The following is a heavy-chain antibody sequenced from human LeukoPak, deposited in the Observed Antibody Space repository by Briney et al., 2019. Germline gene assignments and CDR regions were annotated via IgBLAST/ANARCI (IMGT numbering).Heavy chain of an antibody. D-gene: IGHD4-17*01. CDR1: GGTFSSYA. Sequence: SVKVFCKASGGTFSSYAISWVRQAPGQGLEWMGGIIPIFGTANYAQKFQGRVTITADESTSTAYMELSSLRSEDTAVYYCAIWPTVSNHYFDYWGQGTLVTVSS. CDR2: IIPIFGTA. J-gene: IGHJ4*02. V-gene: IGHV1-69*01. CDR3: AIWPTVSNHYFDY.